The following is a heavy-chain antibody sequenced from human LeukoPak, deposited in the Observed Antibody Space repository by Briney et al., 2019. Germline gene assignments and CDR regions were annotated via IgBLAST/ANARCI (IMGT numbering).Heavy chain of an antibody. CDR2: ISSGGGAI. J-gene: IGHJ4*02. Sequence: GGSLRLSCAASGFTFSSFEMDWVRQAPGKGLEWVSYISSGGGAIYYADSVKGRFTISRDNARNSLYLQMNSLRAEDTAVYYCARDSIAAAGIDYWGQGTLVTVSS. CDR1: GFTFSSFE. CDR3: ARDSIAAAGIDY. V-gene: IGHV3-48*03. D-gene: IGHD6-13*01.